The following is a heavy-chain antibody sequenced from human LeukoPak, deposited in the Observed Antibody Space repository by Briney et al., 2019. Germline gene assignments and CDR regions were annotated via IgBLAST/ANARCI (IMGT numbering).Heavy chain of an antibody. CDR3: ARDLRNVDTAMVDDAFDI. J-gene: IGHJ3*02. D-gene: IGHD5-18*01. CDR1: GFTFSDYY. Sequence: TGGSLRLSCAASGFTFSDYYMSWIRQAPGKGLEWVSYISSSGSTIYYADSVKGRFTISRDNAKNSLYLQMNSLRAEDTAVYYCARDLRNVDTAMVDDAFDIWGQGTMVTVSS. V-gene: IGHV3-11*04. CDR2: ISSSGSTI.